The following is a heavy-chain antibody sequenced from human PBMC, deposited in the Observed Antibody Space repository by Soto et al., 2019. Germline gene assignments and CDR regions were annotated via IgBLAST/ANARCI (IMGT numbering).Heavy chain of an antibody. V-gene: IGHV1-46*01. Sequence: GASVKVSCKASGYTFTSYYMHWLRQAPGQGLEWVGFFNPASTGTTYAQKFQGRVTMTKDTSASTAYMELSSLGSEDTATYYCARETGYGGNYTFSMDVWGQGTTVTVSS. CDR1: GYTFTSYY. CDR3: ARETGYGGNYTFSMDV. D-gene: IGHD1-26*01. J-gene: IGHJ6*02. CDR2: FNPASTGT.